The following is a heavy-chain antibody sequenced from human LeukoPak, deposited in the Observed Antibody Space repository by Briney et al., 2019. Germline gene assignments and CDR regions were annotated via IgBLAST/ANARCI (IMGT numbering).Heavy chain of an antibody. J-gene: IGHJ4*02. CDR3: ARDRRDRIAAAGIFDY. Sequence: GGSLRLSCAASGFTFSSYSMNWVRQAPGKGLEWVSSISSSSSYIYYADSVKGRFTISRDNAKNSLYLQMNSLRAEDTAVYYCARDRRDRIAAAGIFDYWGQGTLVTVS. CDR2: ISSSSSYI. V-gene: IGHV3-21*01. CDR1: GFTFSSYS. D-gene: IGHD6-13*01.